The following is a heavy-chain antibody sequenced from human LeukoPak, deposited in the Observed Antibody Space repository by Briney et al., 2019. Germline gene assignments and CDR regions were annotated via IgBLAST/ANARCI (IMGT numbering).Heavy chain of an antibody. CDR3: AKDAIFSGSYFFDY. CDR1: GFTFSSYG. J-gene: IGHJ4*02. D-gene: IGHD1-26*01. CDR2: ISYDGSNK. Sequence: GGSLRLSCAASGFTFSSYGMHWVRQAPGKGLEWVAVISYDGSNKYYADSVKGRFTISRDNSKNTLYLQVNSLRAEDTAVYYCAKDAIFSGSYFFDYWGQGTLVTVSS. V-gene: IGHV3-30*18.